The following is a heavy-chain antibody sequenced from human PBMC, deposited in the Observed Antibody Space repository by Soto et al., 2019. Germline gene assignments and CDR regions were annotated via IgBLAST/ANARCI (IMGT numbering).Heavy chain of an antibody. CDR3: ARGRNSFDY. J-gene: IGHJ4*02. CDR1: GFIFSDYY. V-gene: IGHV3-72*01. CDR2: TRSKAMSYST. Sequence: EVQLVESGGALVQPGGSLRLSCAASGFIFSDYYMDWVRQAPGKGLEWVGRTRSKAMSYSTEYAASVKGRFTISRDESQNLLFLQMNSLTTEDTAVYYCARGRNSFDYWGQGTLVTVSS.